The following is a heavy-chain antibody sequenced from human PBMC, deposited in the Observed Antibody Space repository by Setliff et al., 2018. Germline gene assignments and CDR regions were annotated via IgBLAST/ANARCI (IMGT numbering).Heavy chain of an antibody. V-gene: IGHV1-18*04. CDR1: GYTFEDYV. CDR2: TSPQTGRT. Sequence: GASVKVSCKASGYTFEDYVISWVRQAPGEGLEWMGWTSPQTGRTYFAPKLQGRITMTTDTSTGTAHMELRGLRYDDTAIYYCATSSLSICSGGSCPNAFDIWGQGTLVTVSS. CDR3: ATSSLSICSGGSCPNAFDI. D-gene: IGHD2-15*01. J-gene: IGHJ3*02.